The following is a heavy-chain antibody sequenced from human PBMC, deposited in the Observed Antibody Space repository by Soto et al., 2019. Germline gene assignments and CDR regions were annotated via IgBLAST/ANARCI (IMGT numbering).Heavy chain of an antibody. D-gene: IGHD1-26*01. J-gene: IGHJ4*02. V-gene: IGHV3-23*01. Sequence: GGSLRLSCAASGFTFSSYAMGWVRQAPGKGLEWVSAISGSGGSTYYADSVKGRFTISRDNSKNTLYLQMNSLRAEDTAVYYCAKDPYSGSYYPPHYWGQGTLVTVSS. CDR3: AKDPYSGSYYPPHY. CDR1: GFTFSSYA. CDR2: ISGSGGST.